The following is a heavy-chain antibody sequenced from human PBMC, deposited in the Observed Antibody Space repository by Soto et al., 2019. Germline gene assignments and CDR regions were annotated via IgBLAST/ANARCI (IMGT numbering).Heavy chain of an antibody. CDR3: ARQIYDSDTGPNFQYYFDS. CDR1: GYAFTVYW. D-gene: IGHD3-22*01. CDR2: IDPSDSQT. V-gene: IGHV5-10-1*01. Sequence: GESLKIFGNGSGYAFTVYWITWVRQKPGKGIEWMGRIDPSDSQTYYSPSFRGHVTISVTKSITTVFLQWSSLRASDTAMYYCARQIYDSDTGPNFQYYFDSWGQGTPVTVSS. J-gene: IGHJ4*02.